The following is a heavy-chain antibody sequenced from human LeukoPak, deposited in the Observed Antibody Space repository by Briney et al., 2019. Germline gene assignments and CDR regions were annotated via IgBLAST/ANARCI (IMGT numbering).Heavy chain of an antibody. CDR2: INPRGGTT. CDR1: GYTFTSYY. V-gene: IGHV1-46*01. Sequence: ASVKVSCKASGYTFTSYYMHWVRQAPGQGLEWMGIINPRGGTTTYAQKFQGRVTMTRDTSTRIVYMELYSLRSEDTAVYYCARETAMVTNYYYYYGMDVWGQGTTVTVSS. CDR3: ARETAMVTNYYYYYGMDV. D-gene: IGHD5-18*01. J-gene: IGHJ6*02.